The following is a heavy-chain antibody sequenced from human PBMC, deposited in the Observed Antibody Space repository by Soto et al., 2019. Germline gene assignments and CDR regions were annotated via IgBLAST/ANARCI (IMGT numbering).Heavy chain of an antibody. Sequence: ESGGGLVKPGGSLRLSCAASGFTFSDYYMSWIRQAPGKGLEWLSYSSDSGTFTRYADSVKGRFSISRDNAKNSLYLQINSLRGEDKAIYYCARSGDNYNLLDYWGQGTPVTVSS. D-gene: IGHD1-1*01. CDR1: GFTFSDYY. CDR2: SSDSGTFT. CDR3: ARSGDNYNLLDY. V-gene: IGHV3-11*06. J-gene: IGHJ4*02.